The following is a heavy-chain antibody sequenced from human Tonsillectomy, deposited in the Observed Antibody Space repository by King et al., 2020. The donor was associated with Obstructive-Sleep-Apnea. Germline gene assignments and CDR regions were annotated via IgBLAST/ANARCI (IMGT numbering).Heavy chain of an antibody. CDR1: GFTFSTYS. Sequence: VQLVESGGGVVQPGRSLRLSCAASGFTFSTYSMHWVRQAPGKGLEWVAVTSYDGSNKDYADSVRGRFTISRDNSKNKLYMQMNSLRAEDTAVYYCAREPSNYDFWSGYHRFYFDYWGQGTLVTVSS. CDR2: TSYDGSNK. CDR3: AREPSNYDFWSGYHRFYFDY. V-gene: IGHV3-30*04. D-gene: IGHD3-3*01. J-gene: IGHJ4*02.